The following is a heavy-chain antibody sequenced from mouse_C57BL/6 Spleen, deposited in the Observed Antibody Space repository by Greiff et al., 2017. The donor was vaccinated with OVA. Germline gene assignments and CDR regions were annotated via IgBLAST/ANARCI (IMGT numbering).Heavy chain of an antibody. CDR1: GFTFSDAW. V-gene: IGHV6-6*01. D-gene: IGHD2-4*01. J-gene: IGHJ3*01. CDR3: TRRGDYDLWFAY. Sequence: EVKLVESGGGLVQPGGSMKLSCAASGFTFSDAWMDWVRQSPEKGLEWVAEIRNKANNHATYYAESVKGRFTISRDDSKSSVYLQMNSLRAEDTGIYYCTRRGDYDLWFAYWGQGTLVTVSA. CDR2: IRNKANNHAT.